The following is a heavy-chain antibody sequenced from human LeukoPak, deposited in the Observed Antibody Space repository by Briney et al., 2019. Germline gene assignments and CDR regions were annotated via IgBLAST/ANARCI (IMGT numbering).Heavy chain of an antibody. CDR2: IKGDGSHT. CDR3: VRDWDHFDFDS. D-gene: IGHD1-26*01. J-gene: IGHJ5*01. CDR1: GFTFRNYW. V-gene: IGHV3-74*01. Sequence: GGSLRLSCAASGFTFRNYWMHWIRQAPGKGLVWVSRIKGDGSHTISADSVKGRFTISRDNAKNTLYLQMKSLRVEDTALYYCVRDWDHFDFDSWGQGTLVTVSS.